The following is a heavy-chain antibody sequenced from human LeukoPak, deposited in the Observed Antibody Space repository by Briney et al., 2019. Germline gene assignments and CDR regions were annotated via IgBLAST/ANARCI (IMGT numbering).Heavy chain of an antibody. D-gene: IGHD2-2*01. CDR2: ISAYNGNT. Sequence: ASVKVSCKASGYTFTSYGISWVRQAPGQGLEWMGWISAYNGNTNYAQKLQGRVTMTTDTSTSTAYMELRSLRSDDTAVYYCASMGDCSSTSCYQRWGQGTLVTVSS. V-gene: IGHV1-18*01. CDR1: GYTFTSYG. J-gene: IGHJ4*02. CDR3: ASMGDCSSTSCYQR.